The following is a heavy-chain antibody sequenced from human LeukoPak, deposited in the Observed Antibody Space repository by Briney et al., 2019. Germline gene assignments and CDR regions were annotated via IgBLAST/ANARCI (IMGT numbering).Heavy chain of an antibody. CDR2: IHWNGGRT. CDR3: AKRGPGSPQSGKYYFDY. D-gene: IGHD3-10*01. J-gene: IGHJ4*02. CDR1: GFTFDNYG. Sequence: GGSLRLSCAASGFTFDNYGINWVRQAPGKGLEWVSRIHWNGGRTGYADSVKGRFTISRDNSKNTLYLQMNSLRAEDTAVYYCAKRGPGSPQSGKYYFDYWGQGTLVTVSS. V-gene: IGHV3-20*04.